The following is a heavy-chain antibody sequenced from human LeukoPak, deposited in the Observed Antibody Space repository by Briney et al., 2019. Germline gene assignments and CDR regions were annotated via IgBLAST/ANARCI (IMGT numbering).Heavy chain of an antibody. V-gene: IGHV3-23*01. CDR3: AIITRGYSYGFDY. D-gene: IGHD5-18*01. J-gene: IGHJ4*02. Sequence: GGSLRLSCAASGFTFSSYAMSWVRQAPGKGLEWVSAISGSGGSTYYADSVKGRFTISRDNSENTLYLQMNSLRAEDTAVYYCAIITRGYSYGFDYWGQGTLVTVSS. CDR2: ISGSGGST. CDR1: GFTFSSYA.